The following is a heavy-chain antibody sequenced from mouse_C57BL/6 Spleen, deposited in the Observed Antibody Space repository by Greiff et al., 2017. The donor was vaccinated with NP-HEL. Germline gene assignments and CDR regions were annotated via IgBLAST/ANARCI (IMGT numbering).Heavy chain of an antibody. Sequence: VQLQQSGPELVKPGASVKISCKASGYTFTDYYMNWVKQSHGKSLEWIGDINPNNGGTSYNQKFKGKATLTVDKSSSTAYMELRSLTSEDSAVYYCARSYYGSSFSYAMDYWGQGTSVTVSS. CDR2: INPNNGGT. J-gene: IGHJ4*01. CDR3: ARSYYGSSFSYAMDY. CDR1: GYTFTDYY. D-gene: IGHD1-1*01. V-gene: IGHV1-26*01.